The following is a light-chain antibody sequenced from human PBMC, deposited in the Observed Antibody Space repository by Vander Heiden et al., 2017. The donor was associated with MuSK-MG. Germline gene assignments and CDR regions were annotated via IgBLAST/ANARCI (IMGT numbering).Light chain of an antibody. Sequence: SYELTQPPPVSVSPGQTASITCSGDKLGDKYACWYQQKPGQSPVLVIYQDSKRPSGIPERFSGSNSGNTATLTISGTQAMDEADYYCQAWDSSTAVVFGGGTKPTVL. V-gene: IGLV3-1*01. CDR2: QDS. CDR3: QAWDSSTAVV. CDR1: KLGDKY. J-gene: IGLJ2*01.